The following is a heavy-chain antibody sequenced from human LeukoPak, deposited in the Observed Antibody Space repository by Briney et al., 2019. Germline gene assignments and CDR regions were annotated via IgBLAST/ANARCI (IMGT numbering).Heavy chain of an antibody. J-gene: IGHJ4*02. CDR3: ARGPWYYYDY. CDR1: GFTFSGYT. D-gene: IGHD2-15*01. V-gene: IGHV3-64*01. CDR2: ITSNGGIT. Sequence: PGGSLRLSCAASGFTFSGYTMYWVRQAPGKGLEYVSAITSNGGITYYANSVKGRFTISRDNSKNTLYLQMGSLRAEDMAVYYCARGPWYYYDYWGQGTLVTVSS.